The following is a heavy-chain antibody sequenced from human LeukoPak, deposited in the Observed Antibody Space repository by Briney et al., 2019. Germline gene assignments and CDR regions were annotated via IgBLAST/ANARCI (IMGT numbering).Heavy chain of an antibody. CDR2: INPNSGGT. Sequence: GASVKVSCKASGYTFTGYYMHWVRQAPGQGLEWMGWINPNSGGTNYAQKFQGRVTMTRDTSISTAYMELSRLRSDDTAVYYCARSMIVVVEDAFDIWGQGTMVTVSS. CDR1: GYTFTGYY. V-gene: IGHV1-2*02. CDR3: ARSMIVVVEDAFDI. D-gene: IGHD3-22*01. J-gene: IGHJ3*02.